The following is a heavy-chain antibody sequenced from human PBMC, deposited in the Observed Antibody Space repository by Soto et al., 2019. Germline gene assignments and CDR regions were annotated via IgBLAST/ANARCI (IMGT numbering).Heavy chain of an antibody. J-gene: IGHJ6*02. V-gene: IGHV1-69*05. CDR1: GGTFSSYA. CDR2: IIPIFGTA. Sequence: GASVKVSCKASGGTFSSYAISWVRQAPGQGLEWMGGIIPIFGTANYAQKFQERVTITRDMSTSTAYMELSSLRSEDTAVYYCAATTPYSSSWPPLPYGMDVWGQGTTVTV. D-gene: IGHD6-13*01. CDR3: AATTPYSSSWPPLPYGMDV.